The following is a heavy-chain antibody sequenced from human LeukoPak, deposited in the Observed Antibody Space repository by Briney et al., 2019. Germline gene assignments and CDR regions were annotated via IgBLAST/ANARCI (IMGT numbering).Heavy chain of an antibody. CDR3: ARPLYYDILTGYFG. CDR2: ISSSSSYI. J-gene: IGHJ4*02. CDR1: GFIFPNAF. Sequence: GGSLRLSCAASGFIFPNAFMYWVRQAPGKGLEGVSSISSSSSYIYYADSVKGRFTISRDNAKNSLYLQMNSLRAEDTAVYYCARPLYYDILTGYFGWGQGTLVTVSS. V-gene: IGHV3-21*01. D-gene: IGHD3-9*01.